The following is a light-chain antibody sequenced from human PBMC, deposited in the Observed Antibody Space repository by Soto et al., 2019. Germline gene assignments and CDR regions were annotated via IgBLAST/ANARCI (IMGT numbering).Light chain of an antibody. CDR3: QQYDSSPWA. J-gene: IGKJ1*01. V-gene: IGKV3-20*01. CDR2: NAS. Sequence: EIVLTQSPGTLPLSPGERDTLSCRASQSVSSSYLAWYQQKPGQAPRLLIYNASNRATGIPARFSGSGSGTDFTLTISSLEPEDFAVYYCQQYDSSPWAFGQGTKVDIK. CDR1: QSVSSSY.